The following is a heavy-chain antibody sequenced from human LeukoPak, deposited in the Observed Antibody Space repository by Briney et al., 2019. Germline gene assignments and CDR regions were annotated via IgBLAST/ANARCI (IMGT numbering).Heavy chain of an antibody. CDR2: IYWDDDK. Sequence: SGPTLVNPTQTLTLTCTFSGFSLSTSGVGVGWNRQPPGKALEWLALIYWDDDKRYSPSLKSRLTITKDTSKNQVVLTMTDMDPVDAATYYCARMMYGDFVDYFDYWGQGTLVTVSS. D-gene: IGHD4-17*01. CDR3: ARMMYGDFVDYFDY. CDR1: GFSLSTSGVG. V-gene: IGHV2-5*02. J-gene: IGHJ4*02.